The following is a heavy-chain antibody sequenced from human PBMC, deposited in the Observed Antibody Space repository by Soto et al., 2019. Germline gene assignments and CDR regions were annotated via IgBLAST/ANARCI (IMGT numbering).Heavy chain of an antibody. CDR3: ARRLNKLEPPDY. Sequence: SETLSLTCTVSGGSISSYYWSWIRQPPGKGLEWTGYIYYSGSTNYNPSLKSRVTISVDTSKNQFSLKLSSVTAADTAVYYCARRLNKLEPPDYWGQGTLVTVSS. CDR2: IYYSGST. D-gene: IGHD1-1*01. J-gene: IGHJ4*02. CDR1: GGSISSYY. V-gene: IGHV4-59*01.